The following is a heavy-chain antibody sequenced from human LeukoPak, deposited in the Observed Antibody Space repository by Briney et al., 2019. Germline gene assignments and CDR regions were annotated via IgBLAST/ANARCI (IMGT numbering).Heavy chain of an antibody. J-gene: IGHJ3*02. CDR3: AGRDPRNRDAFDI. CDR2: IFYSGTT. D-gene: IGHD1-14*01. CDR1: GGSISTNSYY. V-gene: IGHV4-39*01. Sequence: PSETLSLTCTVSGGSISTNSYYWGWIGQPPGKGLEWIGSIFYSGTTYYNPSLKSRVTISVDTSKNQFSLKLSSVTAADTTVYYCAGRDPRNRDAFDIWGQGTMVTVSS.